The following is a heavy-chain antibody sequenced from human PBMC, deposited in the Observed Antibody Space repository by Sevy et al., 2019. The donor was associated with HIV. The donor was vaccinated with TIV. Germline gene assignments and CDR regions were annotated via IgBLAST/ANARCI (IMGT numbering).Heavy chain of an antibody. CDR2: IFSDGTTK. J-gene: IGHJ2*01. D-gene: IGHD1-26*01. CDR1: GFTLSTFG. V-gene: IGHV3-33*01. CDR3: VRESGSDWYFDL. Sequence: GGSLRLSCAASGFTLSTFGIHWVRQAPGKGLDWVAAIFSDGTTKYYGDSVKGRFAISRDNSKSTVYLQMNSLRVEDTAVYSCVRESGSDWYFDLWGRRTLVTVSS.